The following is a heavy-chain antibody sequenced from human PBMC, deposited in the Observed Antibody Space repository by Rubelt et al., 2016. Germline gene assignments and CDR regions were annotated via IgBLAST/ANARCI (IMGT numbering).Heavy chain of an antibody. Sequence: QVQLQQWGAGLLKPSETLSLTCAVYGGSSSAYYWSWIRQTPGKGLEWIGEINHSGSTKYNPSLKSRVTISVDMSKKKFSLKRSSGTAADTAVYYCASSLSGSPNFDYWGQGTLVTVSS. CDR1: GGSSSAYY. D-gene: IGHD3-10*01. J-gene: IGHJ4*02. CDR3: ASSLSGSPNFDY. V-gene: IGHV4-34*01. CDR2: INHSGST.